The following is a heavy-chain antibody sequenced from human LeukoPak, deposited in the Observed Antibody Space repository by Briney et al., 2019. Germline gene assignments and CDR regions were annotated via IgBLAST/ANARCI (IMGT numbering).Heavy chain of an antibody. CDR1: GCTFSSYA. J-gene: IGHJ4*02. CDR2: ISGSGGST. CDR3: AKDRDGDYRFDY. D-gene: IGHD4-17*01. V-gene: IGHV3-23*01. Sequence: GGSLRLSCAASGCTFSSYAMSWVRQAPGKGLEWVSAISGSGGSTYYADPVKGRFTISRDNSKNTLYLQMNSLRAEDTAVYYCAKDRDGDYRFDYWGQGTLVTVSS.